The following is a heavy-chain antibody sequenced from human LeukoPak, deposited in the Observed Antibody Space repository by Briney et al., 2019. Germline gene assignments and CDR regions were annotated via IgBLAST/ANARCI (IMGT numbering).Heavy chain of an antibody. CDR2: INTNTGNP. Sequence: ASVKVSCKASGYTFTSYAMNWVRQAPGQGLEWLGWINTNTGNPTHAQGFTGRFVFYLNNSVSTAFLQISSLKAEDTAVYYCARPRLSGYDWFDYYYMDVWGKGTTVTVFS. CDR3: ARPRLSGYDWFDYYYMDV. D-gene: IGHD5-12*01. CDR1: GYTFTSYA. V-gene: IGHV7-4-1*02. J-gene: IGHJ6*03.